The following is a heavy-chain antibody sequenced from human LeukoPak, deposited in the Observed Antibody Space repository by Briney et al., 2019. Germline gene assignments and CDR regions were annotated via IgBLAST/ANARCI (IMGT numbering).Heavy chain of an antibody. D-gene: IGHD6-19*01. V-gene: IGHV3-23*01. CDR1: RFIFSSYA. Sequence: GGSLRLSCAASRFIFSSYAMSWVRQAPGKGLEWVSAVSASGGTPYYADSVKGRFTISRDNFKNTLYLQMNSLRAEDTAVYYCTRPYSSGYYWGQGTLVTVSS. CDR2: VSASGGTP. CDR3: TRPYSSGYY. J-gene: IGHJ4*02.